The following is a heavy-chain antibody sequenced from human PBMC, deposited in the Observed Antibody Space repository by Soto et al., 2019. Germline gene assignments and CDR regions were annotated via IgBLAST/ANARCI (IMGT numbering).Heavy chain of an antibody. CDR1: VYTFTSYG. Sequence: SVKVSCKSSVYTFTSYGISWVRQAPGQGLEWMGCISAYNGNTNYAQKLQGRVTMTTDTSTSTAYMELRSLRSDDTAVYYCAKERGYSYGYDYWGQGTLVTSPQ. V-gene: IGHV1-18*01. J-gene: IGHJ4*02. D-gene: IGHD5-18*01. CDR3: AKERGYSYGYDY. CDR2: ISAYNGNT.